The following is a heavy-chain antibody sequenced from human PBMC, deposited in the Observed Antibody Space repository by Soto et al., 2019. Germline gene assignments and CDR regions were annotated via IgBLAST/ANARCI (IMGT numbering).Heavy chain of an antibody. V-gene: IGHV4-4*07. D-gene: IGHD3-3*01. Sequence: ETLSLTCTVTGGTLSGYYWTWIRQSAGGGLEWIGRIYSSGSTNYNPSLKSRVTISLDTSMSHFSLRLRSVSAADTAVYYCARGQRFSDWFDPWGQGTLVTVSS. CDR1: GGTLSGYY. CDR3: ARGQRFSDWFDP. J-gene: IGHJ5*02. CDR2: IYSSGST.